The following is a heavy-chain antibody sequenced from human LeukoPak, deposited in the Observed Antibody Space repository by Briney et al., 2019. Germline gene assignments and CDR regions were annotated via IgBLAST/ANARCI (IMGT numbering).Heavy chain of an antibody. V-gene: IGHV4-59*01. J-gene: IGHJ4*02. CDR1: GASTSGYY. Sequence: KPSETLSLTCTVSGASTSGYYWSWIRQPPGKGLEWIGYIYHTGSTNYNPSLERRATLSLDTSRKQFSLKLSSVTAADTAVYYCARSGCSSTGCASDYWGQGTLVTVSS. CDR2: IYHTGST. CDR3: ARSGCSSTGCASDY. D-gene: IGHD2-2*01.